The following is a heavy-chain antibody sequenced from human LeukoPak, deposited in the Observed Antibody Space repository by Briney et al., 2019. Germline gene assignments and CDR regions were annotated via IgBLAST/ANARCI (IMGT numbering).Heavy chain of an antibody. J-gene: IGHJ4*02. CDR2: IYTSGST. V-gene: IGHV4-4*07. CDR1: GGSFSGYY. CDR3: ARDRYCTSTSCHPDYFDY. Sequence: PSETLSLTCAVYGGSFSGYYWSWIRQPAGKGLEWIGRIYTSGSTNYNPSLKSRVTMSVDTSKNQFSLKLSSVTAADTAVYYCARDRYCTSTSCHPDYFDYWGQGTLVTVSS. D-gene: IGHD2-2*01.